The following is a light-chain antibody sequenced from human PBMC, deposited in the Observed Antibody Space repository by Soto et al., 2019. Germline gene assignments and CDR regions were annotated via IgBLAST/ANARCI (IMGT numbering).Light chain of an antibody. CDR3: CSYARSVTLL. V-gene: IGLV2-23*02. CDR1: SSDVGTYNL. Sequence: QSALTQPASVSGSPGQSITISCTGTSSDVGTYNLISWYQQHPGKAPKLMIYEVTKRLSGVSNRFSGSKSGNTASLTISGLQAEDEADYYCCSYARSVTLLFGGGTQLTVL. CDR2: EVT. J-gene: IGLJ2*01.